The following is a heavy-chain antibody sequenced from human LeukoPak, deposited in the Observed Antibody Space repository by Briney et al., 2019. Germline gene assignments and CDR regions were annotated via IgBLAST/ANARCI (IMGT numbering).Heavy chain of an antibody. D-gene: IGHD4-17*01. Sequence: GGSLRLSCAASGFTFSSYAMSWVRQAPGKGLEWVAFIRCDGSNKYYADSVKGRFTISRDNSKNTLYLQMNSLRAEDTAVYYCAKDTKTTVTTFDYWGQGTLVTVSS. J-gene: IGHJ4*02. CDR1: GFTFSSYA. V-gene: IGHV3-30*02. CDR3: AKDTKTTVTTFDY. CDR2: IRCDGSNK.